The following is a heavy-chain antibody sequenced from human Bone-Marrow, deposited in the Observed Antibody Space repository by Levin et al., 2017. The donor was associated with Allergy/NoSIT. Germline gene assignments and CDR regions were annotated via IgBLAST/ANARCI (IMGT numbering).Heavy chain of an antibody. CDR2: ISSSGSAK. D-gene: IGHD4-23*01. Sequence: PGGSLRLSCAASGFTFSDHYMSWIRQAPGKGLEWVSYISSSGSAKYYADSVKGRFTISRDNTGNSLYLQMNSLRAEDTGVYYCVRDRKSRPNGGNSEDAFDIWGQGTMVTVSS. CDR3: VRDRKSRPNGGNSEDAFDI. CDR1: GFTFSDHY. J-gene: IGHJ3*02. V-gene: IGHV3-11*01.